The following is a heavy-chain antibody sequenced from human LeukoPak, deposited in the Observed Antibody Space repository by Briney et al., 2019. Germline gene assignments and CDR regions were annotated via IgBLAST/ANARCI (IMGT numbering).Heavy chain of an antibody. CDR1: GFTFSSYW. CDR2: IKQDGSEK. D-gene: IGHD5-18*01. V-gene: IGHV3-7*01. J-gene: IGHJ5*02. Sequence: GSLRLSCAASGFTFSSYWMSWVLQAPGKGLEWVANIKQDGSEKYYVDSVKGRFTISRDNAKNSLYLQMNSLRAEDTAVYYCARERGRVDTATFGFDPWGQGTLVTVSS. CDR3: ARERGRVDTATFGFDP.